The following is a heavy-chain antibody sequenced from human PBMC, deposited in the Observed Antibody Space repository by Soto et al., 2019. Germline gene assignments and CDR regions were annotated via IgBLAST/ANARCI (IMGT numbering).Heavy chain of an antibody. V-gene: IGHV4-4*02. Sequence: QVQLKESGPGLVKSSGTLSLTCAVSNGSISSSTWWSWVRQPPGKGMEWIGEIYQTGSTKYNPSLKSRVTISIDKANNHFSLRLTSMTAADTAVYYCARETFLAGTLFDYWGPGTLVIVAS. J-gene: IGHJ4*02. CDR2: IYQTGST. D-gene: IGHD6-19*01. CDR1: NGSISSSTW. CDR3: ARETFLAGTLFDY.